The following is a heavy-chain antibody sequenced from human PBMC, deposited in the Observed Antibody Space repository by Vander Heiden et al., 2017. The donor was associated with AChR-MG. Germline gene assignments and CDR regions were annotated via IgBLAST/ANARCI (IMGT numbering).Heavy chain of an antibody. CDR3: ARLGTGTPY. Sequence: QLQLQESGPGLVKPSETLSLTCTVPGGSISSSSYYWGWIRQPPGKGLEWIGSFYSSGNTYYNPSLKSRVTISLDTSKNQFSLNLNSVTAADTAVFYCARLGTGTPYWGQGTLVTDSS. CDR2: FYSSGNT. V-gene: IGHV4-39*01. J-gene: IGHJ4*02. CDR1: GGSISSSSYY. D-gene: IGHD1-1*01.